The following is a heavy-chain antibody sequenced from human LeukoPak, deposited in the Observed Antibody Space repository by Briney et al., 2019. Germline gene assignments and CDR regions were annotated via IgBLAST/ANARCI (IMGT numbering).Heavy chain of an antibody. Sequence: SETLSLTCAVSGYSIRSGYYWGWIRQPPGKGLEWIGYLYNRGSTNYNPSLKSRVTISVDTSKNQFSLKLRSVTAADTAVYYCARDRPGIAVAGDAFDIWGQGTMVTVSS. D-gene: IGHD6-19*01. CDR3: ARDRPGIAVAGDAFDI. J-gene: IGHJ3*02. CDR2: LYNRGST. V-gene: IGHV4-61*01. CDR1: GYSIRSGYY.